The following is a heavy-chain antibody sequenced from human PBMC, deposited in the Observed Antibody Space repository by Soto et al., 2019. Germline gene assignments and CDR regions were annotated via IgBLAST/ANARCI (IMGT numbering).Heavy chain of an antibody. CDR1: GYTFTSYA. J-gene: IGHJ4*02. D-gene: IGHD2-15*01. V-gene: IGHV1-3*01. CDR2: INAGNGNT. Sequence: QVQLVQSGAEVKKPGASVKVSCKASGYTFTSYAMHWVRQAPGQRLEWMGWINAGNGNTKYSQKFQGRVTSTRDTSASTAYMELRSLRSEDTAVYYCARRETVGAGPTFDYWGQGTLVTVSS. CDR3: ARRETVGAGPTFDY.